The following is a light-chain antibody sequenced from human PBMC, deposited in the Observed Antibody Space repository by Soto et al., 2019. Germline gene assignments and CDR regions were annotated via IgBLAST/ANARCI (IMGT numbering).Light chain of an antibody. CDR1: QLFSRN. V-gene: IGKV3-15*01. CDR2: GVS. J-gene: IGKJ5*01. CDR3: QQYNNWPRT. Sequence: EKVMMHSRPTLSQSPGASVTLSSRASQLFSRNLAWYQHKPGQAPRLLIYGVSTRDTGVPDRFSGSASGTEFTLTISSLQSEDFAVYYCQQYNNWPRTFGQGTRLEIK.